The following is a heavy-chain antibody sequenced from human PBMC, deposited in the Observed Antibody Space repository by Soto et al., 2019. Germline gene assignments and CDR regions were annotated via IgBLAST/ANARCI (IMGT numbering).Heavy chain of an antibody. V-gene: IGHV3-48*01. D-gene: IGHD3-22*01. CDR3: ARGYYDSSGYYWVFDY. J-gene: IGHJ4*02. CDR2: ISSSSSTI. Sequence: GGSLRLSCAGSGFTFSSYSMNWGRQAQGKGLEWVSYISSSSSTIYYADSVKGRFTISRDNAKNSLYLQMNSLRAEDTAVYYCARGYYDSSGYYWVFDYWGQGT. CDR1: GFTFSSYS.